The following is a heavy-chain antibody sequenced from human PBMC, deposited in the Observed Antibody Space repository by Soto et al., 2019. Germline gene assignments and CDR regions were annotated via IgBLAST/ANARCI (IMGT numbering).Heavy chain of an antibody. CDR3: ASLLTEEWLLPTLGMDV. CDR1: GGSISSGGYY. Sequence: PSETLSLTCTVSGGSISSGGYYWSWILQHPGKGLEWIGYIYYSGITYYNPSLKSRVTISVDTSKNQFSLKLSSVTAADTAVYYCASLLTEEWLLPTLGMDVWGQGTTVTVS. V-gene: IGHV4-31*03. D-gene: IGHD3-3*01. J-gene: IGHJ6*02. CDR2: IYYSGIT.